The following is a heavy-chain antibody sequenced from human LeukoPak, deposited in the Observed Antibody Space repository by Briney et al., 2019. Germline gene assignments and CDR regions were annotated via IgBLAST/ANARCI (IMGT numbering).Heavy chain of an antibody. Sequence: SETLSHTCTVSGGSISSSSYYWGWIRQPPGKGLEWIGSIYYSGSTYYNPSLKSRVTISVDTSKNQFSLKLSSVTAADTAVYYCASITAYCSSTSCYRPYFDYWGQGTLVTVSS. V-gene: IGHV4-39*01. D-gene: IGHD2-2*01. CDR1: GGSISSSSYY. CDR2: IYYSGST. CDR3: ASITAYCSSTSCYRPYFDY. J-gene: IGHJ4*02.